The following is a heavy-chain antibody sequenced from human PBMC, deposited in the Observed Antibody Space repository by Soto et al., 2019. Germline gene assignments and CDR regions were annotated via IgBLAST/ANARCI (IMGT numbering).Heavy chain of an antibody. CDR3: AKDTLTYYYGSGSYYNGLDY. V-gene: IGHV3-9*01. J-gene: IGHJ4*02. D-gene: IGHD3-10*01. Sequence: GGSLRLSCAASGFNFDDYAMHWVRQAPGKGLEWVSGISRNSGNIGYADSVKGRFTISRDNAKNSLYPQMNSLRPEDTALYYCAKDTLTYYYGSGSYYNGLDYWGQGTLVTVSS. CDR1: GFNFDDYA. CDR2: ISRNSGNI.